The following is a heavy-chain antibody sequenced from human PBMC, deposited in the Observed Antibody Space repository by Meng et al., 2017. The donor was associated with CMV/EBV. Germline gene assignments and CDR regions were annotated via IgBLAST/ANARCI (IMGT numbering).Heavy chain of an antibody. Sequence: GGSLRLSCAASGFTFSSYGMHWVRQAPGKGLEWVAFIRYDGSNKYYADSVKGRFTISRDKSKNTLYLQMNSLRAEDTAVYYCAATDSSGYYASFDWGQGTLVTVSS. CDR2: IRYDGSNK. V-gene: IGHV3-30*02. CDR3: AATDSSGYYASFD. J-gene: IGHJ4*02. D-gene: IGHD3-22*01. CDR1: GFTFSSYG.